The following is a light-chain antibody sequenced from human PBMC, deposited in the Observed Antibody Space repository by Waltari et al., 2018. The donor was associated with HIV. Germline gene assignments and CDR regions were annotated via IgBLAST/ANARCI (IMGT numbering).Light chain of an antibody. V-gene: IGKV1-12*01. CDR2: STS. Sequence: DIQMTQSPSSVSASVGDRVTITCRASQDDSGWLAWYQQKPGEAPKLLIYSTSSLQSGVPSRFSGSGSGTDFTLTISSMQPEDFATYYCQQANTFPPVTFGGGTKVEI. CDR3: QQANTFPPVT. CDR1: QDDSGW. J-gene: IGKJ4*01.